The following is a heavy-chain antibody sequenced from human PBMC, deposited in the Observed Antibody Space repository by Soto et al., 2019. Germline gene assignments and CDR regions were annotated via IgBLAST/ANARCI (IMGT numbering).Heavy chain of an antibody. D-gene: IGHD6-13*01. V-gene: IGHV3-23*01. CDR3: AKSLYGSSWDTDAFDI. CDR1: GFSFSSYA. Sequence: GGSLRLSCAASGFSFSSYAMSWVRQAPGKGLEWVSALSGSGGTTYYADSVKGRFTISRDNSKNTLYLQMNSLRAEDTAVYYCAKSLYGSSWDTDAFDIWGQGTMVTVSS. CDR2: LSGSGGTT. J-gene: IGHJ3*02.